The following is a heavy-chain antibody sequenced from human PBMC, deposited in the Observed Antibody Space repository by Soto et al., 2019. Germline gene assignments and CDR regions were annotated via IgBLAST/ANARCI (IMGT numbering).Heavy chain of an antibody. CDR2: IIPIFGTA. CDR1: GGTFSSYA. CDR3: AREGIAAAGTHYYCYYGMDV. J-gene: IGHJ6*02. Sequence: QVQLVQSGAEVKKPGSSVKVSCKASGGTFSSYAISWVRQAPGQGLEWMGGIIPIFGTANYAQKFQGRVTITADESTSTAYMELSSLRSEDTAVYYCAREGIAAAGTHYYCYYGMDVWGQGTTVTVSS. D-gene: IGHD6-13*01. V-gene: IGHV1-69*01.